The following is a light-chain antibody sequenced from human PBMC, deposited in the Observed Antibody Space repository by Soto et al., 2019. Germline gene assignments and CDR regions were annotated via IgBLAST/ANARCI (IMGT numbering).Light chain of an antibody. Sequence: HSALTQPPSASGSPGQSVTISCTGTNRDVGTHNYVSWYQQYPGKAPKLLIDDVVKRPSGIPHRLSSSKSGNTASLTVSELQAYDEVNYYYFSDAAGSTFVFRPETKVTVL. CDR3: FSDAAGSTFV. CDR2: DVV. J-gene: IGLJ1*01. CDR1: NRDVGTHNY. V-gene: IGLV2-8*01.